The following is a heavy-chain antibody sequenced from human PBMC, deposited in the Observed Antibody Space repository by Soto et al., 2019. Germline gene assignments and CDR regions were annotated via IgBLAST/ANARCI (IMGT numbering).Heavy chain of an antibody. D-gene: IGHD2-15*01. V-gene: IGHV4-31*03. Sequence: QVQLQESGPGLVKPSQTLSLTCTVSGGSISSGGYYWSWIRQHPGKGLEWIGYIYYSGSTYYNPSLKSRVTMSVDTSKNQFSLKLSSVTAADTAVYYCARDTPGRGCSGGSCYSAGLYYYGMDVWGQGTTVTVSS. CDR2: IYYSGST. CDR1: GGSISSGGYY. J-gene: IGHJ6*02. CDR3: ARDTPGRGCSGGSCYSAGLYYYGMDV.